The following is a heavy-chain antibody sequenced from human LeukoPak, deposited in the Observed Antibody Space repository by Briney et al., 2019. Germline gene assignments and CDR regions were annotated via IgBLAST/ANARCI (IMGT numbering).Heavy chain of an antibody. CDR2: INPSAGTT. Sequence: ASVKVSCKASGYTFTNYYMYWVRQAPGQGLEWMGIINPSAGTTSYAHRFQGRVTMTRDTSTRTVYIELSSLRSEDTAVYYCARGYYYDSNGYYPGDDYWGQGTLVTVSS. J-gene: IGHJ4*02. CDR3: ARGYYYDSNGYYPGDDY. D-gene: IGHD3-22*01. V-gene: IGHV1-46*01. CDR1: GYTFTNYY.